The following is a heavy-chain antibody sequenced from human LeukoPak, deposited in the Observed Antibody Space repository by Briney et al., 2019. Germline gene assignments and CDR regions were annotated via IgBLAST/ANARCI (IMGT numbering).Heavy chain of an antibody. J-gene: IGHJ3*02. CDR2: ISYTGIT. V-gene: IGHV4-39*01. CDR1: GGSISSSRDY. D-gene: IGHD3-10*01. Sequence: SETLSLTCTVSGGSISSSRDYWDWIRRPPGEGLEWIGSISYTGITYYNPSLKSRVTISVDTSKNQFSLKLSSVTAADTAVYYCARNPYYYDSGSYYNSAFDIWGQGTLVTVSS. CDR3: ARNPYYYDSGSYYNSAFDI.